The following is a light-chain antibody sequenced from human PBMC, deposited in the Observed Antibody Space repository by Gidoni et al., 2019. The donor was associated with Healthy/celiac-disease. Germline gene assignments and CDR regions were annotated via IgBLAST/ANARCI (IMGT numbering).Light chain of an antibody. CDR3: QAWDSRTYVV. CDR2: QDS. Sequence: SYELTHPPSVSVSPGQTASIPRSGDKLGDKYACWYQQKPGQSPVLVIYQDSKRPSGIPERFSGSNSGNTATLTISGTKAMDEADYYCQAWDSRTYVVFGGGTKLTVL. CDR1: KLGDKY. J-gene: IGLJ2*01. V-gene: IGLV3-1*01.